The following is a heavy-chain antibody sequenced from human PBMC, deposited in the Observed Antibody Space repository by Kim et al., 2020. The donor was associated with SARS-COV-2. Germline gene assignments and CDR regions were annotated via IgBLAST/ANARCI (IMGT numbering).Heavy chain of an antibody. CDR2: IWYDGSNR. D-gene: IGHD3-9*01. CDR1: GFTLSTYG. CDR3: ARGDMDYYYGMDV. V-gene: IGHV3-33*01. Sequence: GGSLRLSCAASGFTLSTYGMHWVRQAPGKGLEWVAVIWYDGSNRYYADSVKGRFTISRDNSKNTLYLQMNSLRAEDTAVYYCARGDMDYYYGMDVWGQGTTVTVSS. J-gene: IGHJ6*02.